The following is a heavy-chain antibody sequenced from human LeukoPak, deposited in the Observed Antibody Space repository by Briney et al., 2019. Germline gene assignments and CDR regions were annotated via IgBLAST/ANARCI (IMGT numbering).Heavy chain of an antibody. J-gene: IGHJ6*03. CDR1: GGSISSYY. V-gene: IGHV4-59*01. D-gene: IGHD2-2*01. CDR2: IYYSGST. Sequence: SETLSLTCTVSGGSISSYYWSWIRQPPGKGLEWIGYIYYSGSTNYNPSLKSRVTISVDTSKNQFSLKLSSVTAADTAVYYCARASCSSTSCYAGNYYYYYMDVWGKGTTVTVSS. CDR3: ARASCSSTSCYAGNYYYYYMDV.